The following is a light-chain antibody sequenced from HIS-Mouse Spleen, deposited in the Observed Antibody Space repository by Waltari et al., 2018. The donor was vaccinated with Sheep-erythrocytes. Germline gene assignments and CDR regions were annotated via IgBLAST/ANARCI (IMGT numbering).Light chain of an antibody. CDR2: QDS. J-gene: IGLJ2*01. Sequence: SYELTQPPSVSVSPGQPASIPCSGDKLGDKYACWYQQKPGQSPVLVIYQDSKRPSGTPERFSGSNSGNTATLTISGTQAMDEADYYCQAWDSSTAWNVVFGGGTKLTVL. CDR1: KLGDKY. V-gene: IGLV3-1*01. CDR3: QAWDSSTAWNVV.